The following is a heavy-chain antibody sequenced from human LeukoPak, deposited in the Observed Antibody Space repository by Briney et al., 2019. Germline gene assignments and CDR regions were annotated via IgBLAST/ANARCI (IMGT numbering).Heavy chain of an antibody. CDR1: GGTFNIYA. V-gene: IGHV1-69*04. D-gene: IGHD2-8*01. J-gene: IGHJ6*02. Sequence: EASVRVSFKASGGTFNIYAISWVRQAPGQGGEGVGRIIPILGIANYTEKFQGRVTINGDKARSTAYMEVRSRRSGDRGVYYCARYPVGVYALGYYYYGMDVWGQGTTVTVSS. CDR3: ARYPVGVYALGYYYYGMDV. CDR2: IIPILGIA.